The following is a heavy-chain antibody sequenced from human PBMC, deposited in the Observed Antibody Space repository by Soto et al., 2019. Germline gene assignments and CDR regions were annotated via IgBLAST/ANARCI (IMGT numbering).Heavy chain of an antibody. CDR1: GDTFNFYT. J-gene: IGHJ4*02. CDR3: ATNYGSGSTAFDY. Sequence: QVQLVQSGAEVKKPGSSVKVSCTASGDTFNFYTISWVRQAPGQGLEWMGRTIPMLGMADYPQKFQGRVTISEDKSASTVYMTLPRLRSEDTAVYYCATNYGSGSTAFDYWGQGTLVTVSS. CDR2: TIPMLGMA. V-gene: IGHV1-69*02. D-gene: IGHD3-10*01.